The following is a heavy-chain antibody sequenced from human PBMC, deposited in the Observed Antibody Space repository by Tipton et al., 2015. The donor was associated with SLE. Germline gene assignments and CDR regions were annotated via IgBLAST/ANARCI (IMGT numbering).Heavy chain of an antibody. CDR1: GFTVSSNY. CDR2: IYSGGST. J-gene: IGHJ4*02. D-gene: IGHD6-13*01. Sequence: SLRLSCAASGFTVSSNYMSWVRQAPGKGLEWVLVIYSGGSTYYADSVKGRFTISRDNSKNTLYLQMNSLRAEDTAVYYCARDRGSSWFFFDYWGQGTLVTVSS. V-gene: IGHV3-66*02. CDR3: ARDRGSSWFFFDY.